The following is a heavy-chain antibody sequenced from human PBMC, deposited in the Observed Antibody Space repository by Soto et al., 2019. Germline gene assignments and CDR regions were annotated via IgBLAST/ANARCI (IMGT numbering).Heavy chain of an antibody. CDR3: TTGAFDY. J-gene: IGHJ4*02. CDR2: IKTKTDGGTT. Sequence: EVQLVESGGGLVKPGGSLRLSCAASGFTFSNAWMNWVRQAPGKGLEWVGRIKTKTDGGTTDYAAPVKGRFTISRDDSKSPLYLQMNGLTTEDTAVSYCTTGAFDYWGQGTLVTVSS. V-gene: IGHV3-15*07. CDR1: GFTFSNAW.